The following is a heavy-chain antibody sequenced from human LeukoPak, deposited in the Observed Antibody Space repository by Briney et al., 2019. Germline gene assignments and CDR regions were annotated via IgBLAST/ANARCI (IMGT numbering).Heavy chain of an antibody. J-gene: IGHJ4*02. CDR2: IYSGGGT. CDR3: ATHSGGY. D-gene: IGHD3-16*01. V-gene: IGHV3-66*01. CDR1: GFTVSSNY. Sequence: PGGSLRLSCATSGFTVSSNYMTWVRQAPGKGLEWVSVIYSGGGTRYADSVKGRFTISRDNPKNTLYLQMNSLRAEDTAVYYCATHSGGYWGQGTLVTVSS.